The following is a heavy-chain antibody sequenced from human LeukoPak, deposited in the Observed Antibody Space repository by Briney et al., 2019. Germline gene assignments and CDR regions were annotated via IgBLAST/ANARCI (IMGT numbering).Heavy chain of an antibody. CDR2: INPDSGGT. CDR1: GYTFTGYY. J-gene: IGHJ4*02. D-gene: IGHD4-23*01. Sequence: ASVKVSCKASGYTFTGYYVHWVRQAPGQGLEWLGWINPDSGGTTSAQKFQGRVIMTRDTSISTAYMELTSLRSDDTAVYYCARDEDGGNSYGWGQGTLVTVSS. CDR3: ARDEDGGNSYG. V-gene: IGHV1-2*02.